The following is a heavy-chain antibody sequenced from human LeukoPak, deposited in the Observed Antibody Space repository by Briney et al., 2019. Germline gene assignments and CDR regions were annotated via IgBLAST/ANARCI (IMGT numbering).Heavy chain of an antibody. V-gene: IGHV3-7*01. J-gene: IGHJ4*02. CDR2: IKQDGSEK. CDR3: ARDRGHYDFWSGYYRYYFDY. D-gene: IGHD3-3*01. CDR1: GFTFSSYW. Sequence: GGSLRLSCAASGFTFSSYWMSWVRQAPGKGLEWVANIKQDGSEKYYVDSVKGRFTISRDNAKNSLYLQMNSLRAEDTAVYYCARDRGHYDFWSGYYRYYFDYWGQGTLVTVSS.